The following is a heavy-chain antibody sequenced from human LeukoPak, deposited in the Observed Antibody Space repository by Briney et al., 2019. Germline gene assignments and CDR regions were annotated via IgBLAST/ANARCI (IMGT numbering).Heavy chain of an antibody. D-gene: IGHD3-10*01. V-gene: IGHV5-51*01. Sequence: ASVKVSCKASGYTFTSYWIGWVRQMPGKGLEWMGIIYPGDSDTRYSPSFQGQVTISADKSISTAYLQWSSLKASDTAMYYCARTYGSGSYSQPDYWGQGTLVTVSS. CDR2: IYPGDSDT. CDR1: GYTFTSYW. J-gene: IGHJ4*02. CDR3: ARTYGSGSYSQPDY.